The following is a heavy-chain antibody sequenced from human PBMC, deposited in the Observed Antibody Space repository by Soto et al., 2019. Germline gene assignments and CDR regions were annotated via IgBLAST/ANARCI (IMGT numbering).Heavy chain of an antibody. V-gene: IGHV3-23*01. Sequence: EVQLLESGGDLKQPGGSLRLSCVASGLTFGSRAMSWVRQAPGEGLQWVATITDNGGDAKYADSVRGRFVISRDNSKKPLYLQMTSLTAEDSAMYFCARGSTESYPGSQIFDFWGRGTLVTVSS. CDR2: ITDNGGDA. D-gene: IGHD3-10*01. CDR1: GLTFGSRA. CDR3: ARGSTESYPGSQIFDF. J-gene: IGHJ4*02.